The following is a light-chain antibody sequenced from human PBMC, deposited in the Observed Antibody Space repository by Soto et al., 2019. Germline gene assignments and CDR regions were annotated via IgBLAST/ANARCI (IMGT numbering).Light chain of an antibody. CDR2: DAS. CDR1: QSISSW. J-gene: IGKJ1*01. Sequence: DLQMTQSPSTLSPPAGDRVTITCRASQSISSWLAWYQQKPGKAPKLLIYDASSLESGVPSRFSGSGSGTEFTLTISSLQPDDFATYYCQQYNSYSTFGQGTKVDIK. V-gene: IGKV1-5*01. CDR3: QQYNSYST.